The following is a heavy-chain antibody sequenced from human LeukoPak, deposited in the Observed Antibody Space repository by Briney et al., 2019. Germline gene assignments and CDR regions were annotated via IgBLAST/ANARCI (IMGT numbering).Heavy chain of an antibody. CDR2: IYYSGST. CDR1: GGSISSSSYY. Sequence: SETLSLTCTVSGGSISSSSYYWGWIRQPPGKGLEWIGSIYYSGSTYYNPSLKSRVTISVDTSKNQFSLKLSSVTAADTAVYYCARDPKRRGYCSGGSCSPLGLFDPWGQGTLVTVSS. V-gene: IGHV4-39*07. D-gene: IGHD2-15*01. CDR3: ARDPKRRGYCSGGSCSPLGLFDP. J-gene: IGHJ5*02.